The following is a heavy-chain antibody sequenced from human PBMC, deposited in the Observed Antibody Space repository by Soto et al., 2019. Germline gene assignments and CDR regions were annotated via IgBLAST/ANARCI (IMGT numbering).Heavy chain of an antibody. Sequence: QVQLQQWGAGLLKPSETLSLTCAVYGGSFSGYQWSWIRQTPGKGLEWIGEINDSGNINYNPSLKSRVTIFLDTPKKQISLKLSSVTAAGTAVYYWARGLILWFGELSPRGGYYYCMDVWGKGTTVIVSS. J-gene: IGHJ6*03. CDR3: ARGLILWFGELSPRGGYYYCMDV. D-gene: IGHD3-10*01. V-gene: IGHV4-34*01. CDR2: INDSGNI. CDR1: GGSFSGYQ.